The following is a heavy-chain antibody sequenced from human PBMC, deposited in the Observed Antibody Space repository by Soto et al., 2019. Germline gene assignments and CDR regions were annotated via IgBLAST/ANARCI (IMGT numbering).Heavy chain of an antibody. CDR1: GYTFTSYG. V-gene: IGHV1-18*04. CDR3: ARDTYYYGSGSYLPTFDP. CDR2: ISAYNGNT. D-gene: IGHD3-10*01. J-gene: IGHJ5*02. Sequence: ASVKVSCKASGYTFTSYGISWVRQAPGQGLEWMGWISAYNGNTNYAQKLQGRVTMTTDTSTSTAYMELRSLRSDDTAVYYCARDTYYYGSGSYLPTFDPWGQGTLVTSPQ.